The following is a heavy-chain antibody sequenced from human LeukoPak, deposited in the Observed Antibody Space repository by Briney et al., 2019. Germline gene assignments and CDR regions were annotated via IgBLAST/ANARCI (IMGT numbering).Heavy chain of an antibody. V-gene: IGHV4-30-4*08. CDR2: SYYSGST. Sequence: SETLSLTCTVSGGSISSGDYYWSWIRQPPGKGLEWIGYSYYSGSTYYNPSLKSRVTISVDTSKSQFSLKLSSVTAADTAVYYCARVPTYYYDSSGYYLDYWGQGTLVTVSS. CDR3: ARVPTYYYDSSGYYLDY. CDR1: GGSISSGDYY. J-gene: IGHJ4*02. D-gene: IGHD3-22*01.